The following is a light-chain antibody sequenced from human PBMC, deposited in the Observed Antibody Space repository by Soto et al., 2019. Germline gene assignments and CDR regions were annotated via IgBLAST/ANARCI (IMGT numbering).Light chain of an antibody. V-gene: IGLV2-14*01. CDR2: EVS. Sequence: QSALTQPASVSGSPGQSITIYCTETSSDVGGYNYVSWYQQHPGKAPKLMIYEVSNRPSGVSNRFSGSKSGNTASLTISGLQAEDEADYYCTSYTRVFGGVTKLTVL. J-gene: IGLJ3*02. CDR1: SSDVGGYNY. CDR3: TSYTRV.